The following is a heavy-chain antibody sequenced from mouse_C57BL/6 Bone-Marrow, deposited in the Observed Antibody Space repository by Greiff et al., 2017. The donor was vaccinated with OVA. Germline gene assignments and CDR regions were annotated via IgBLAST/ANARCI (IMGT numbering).Heavy chain of an antibody. Sequence: VQLQESGGGLVKPGGSLKLSCAASGFTFSDYGMHWVRQAPEKGLEWVAYISSGSSTIYYADTVKGRFTISRDTAKNTLFLQMTSLRSEDTAMYYCARNYYGSPPYFDVWGTGTTVTVSS. V-gene: IGHV5-17*01. CDR1: GFTFSDYG. CDR3: ARNYYGSPPYFDV. CDR2: ISSGSSTI. D-gene: IGHD1-1*01. J-gene: IGHJ1*03.